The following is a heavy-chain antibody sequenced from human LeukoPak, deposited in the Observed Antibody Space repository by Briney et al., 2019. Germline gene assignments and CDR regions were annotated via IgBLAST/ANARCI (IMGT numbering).Heavy chain of an antibody. CDR3: AGDGWHGLFTY. V-gene: IGHV3-30*04. J-gene: IGHJ4*02. CDR1: GFTFSSYA. D-gene: IGHD5-24*01. Sequence: PGRSLRLSCAASGFTFSSYAMHWVRQAPGKGLEWVAVMSYDGSNKYYADSVKGRFTISRDNSKNTVSLQMNSLRAEDTAVYYCAGDGWHGLFTYWGQGTLVTVSS. CDR2: MSYDGSNK.